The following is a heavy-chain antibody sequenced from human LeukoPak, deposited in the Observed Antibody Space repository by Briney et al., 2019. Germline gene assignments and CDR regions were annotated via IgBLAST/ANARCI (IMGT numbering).Heavy chain of an antibody. Sequence: SETLSLTCTVSGGSISSGSYYWSWIRQPAGKGLEWIGEINHSGSTNYNPSLKSRVTISVDTSKNQFSLKLSSVTAADTAVYYCATSCPKYYYYYYMDVWGKGTTVTVSS. CDR3: ATSCPKYYYYYYMDV. V-gene: IGHV4-61*10. J-gene: IGHJ6*03. CDR1: GGSISSGSYY. CDR2: INHSGST. D-gene: IGHD2-2*01.